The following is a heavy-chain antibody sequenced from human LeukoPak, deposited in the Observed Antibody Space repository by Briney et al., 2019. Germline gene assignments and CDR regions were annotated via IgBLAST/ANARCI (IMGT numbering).Heavy chain of an antibody. CDR1: GGSFSGYY. J-gene: IGHJ6*02. Sequence: SETLSLTCAVYGGSFSGYYWSWIRQPPGKGLEWIGEINHSGSTNYNPSLKSRVTISVDTSKNQFSLKLSSVTAADTAVYYCARDSDLLGDYYGMDVWGQGTTVTVSS. CDR2: INHSGST. D-gene: IGHD3-16*01. V-gene: IGHV4-34*01. CDR3: ARDSDLLGDYYGMDV.